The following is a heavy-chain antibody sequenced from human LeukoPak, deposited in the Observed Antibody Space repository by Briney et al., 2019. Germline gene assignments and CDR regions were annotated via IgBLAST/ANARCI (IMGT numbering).Heavy chain of an antibody. CDR2: VSANGAGT. Sequence: PGGSLRLSCAASGFIVSSNYMSWVRQAPGKGLEWVSAVSANGAGTYYTDSVKGRFTISRDNSKNTLYLQMNSLRAEDTAVYYCAKAPGGSSGSGFDYWGQGSLVTVSS. CDR1: GFIVSSNY. V-gene: IGHV3-23*01. J-gene: IGHJ4*02. D-gene: IGHD3-22*01. CDR3: AKAPGGSSGSGFDY.